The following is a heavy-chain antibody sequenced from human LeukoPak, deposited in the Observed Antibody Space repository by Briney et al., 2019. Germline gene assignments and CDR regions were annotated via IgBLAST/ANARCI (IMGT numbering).Heavy chain of an antibody. Sequence: SETLSLTCTVSGGSISSYYWSWIRQPPGKGLEWIGYIYTSGSTNYNPSLKGRVTISVDTSKNQFSLKLSSVTAADTAVYYCARRWGSTNWFDPWGQGTLVTVSS. CDR1: GGSISSYY. CDR3: ARRWGSTNWFDP. J-gene: IGHJ5*02. D-gene: IGHD7-27*01. V-gene: IGHV4-4*09. CDR2: IYTSGST.